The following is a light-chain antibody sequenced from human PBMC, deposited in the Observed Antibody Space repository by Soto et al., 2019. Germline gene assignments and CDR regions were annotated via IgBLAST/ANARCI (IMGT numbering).Light chain of an antibody. CDR3: QQYNNWPPEGT. CDR1: QSVSSY. CDR2: DAS. J-gene: IGKJ5*01. V-gene: IGKV3-11*01. Sequence: EIVLTQSPATLSLSPGERATLSCRASQSVSSYLAWYQQKPGQAPRLLIYDASNRATGIPARFSGSGSGTDFTLTISSLEPEDFAVYYCQQYNNWPPEGTFGQGTRLEIK.